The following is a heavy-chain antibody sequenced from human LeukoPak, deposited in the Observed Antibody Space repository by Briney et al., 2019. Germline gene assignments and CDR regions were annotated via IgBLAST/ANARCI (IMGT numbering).Heavy chain of an antibody. J-gene: IGHJ4*02. Sequence: ASVKVSCKASGYTFTSYYMHWVRQAPGQGLEWMGIINPSGGSTSYAQKFQGRVTMTRDMSTSTVYMELSSLRSEDTAVYYCARDTNVLRFLEWSDMGYYFDYWGQGTLVTVSS. CDR1: GYTFTSYY. CDR3: ARDTNVLRFLEWSDMGYYFDY. V-gene: IGHV1-46*01. CDR2: INPSGGST. D-gene: IGHD3-3*01.